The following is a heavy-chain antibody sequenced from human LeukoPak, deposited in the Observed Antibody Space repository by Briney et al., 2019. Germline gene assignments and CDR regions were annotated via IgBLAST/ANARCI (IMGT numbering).Heavy chain of an antibody. V-gene: IGHV4-59*01. CDR1: GGSISSYY. CDR2: IYYSGST. CDR3: ARGLDDARSYYYYMDV. J-gene: IGHJ6*03. Sequence: PSETLSLTCTVSGGSISSYYWSWIRQPPGKGLEWIGYIYYSGSTNYNPSLKSRVTISVDTSKNQFSLKLSSVTAAGTAVYYCARGLDDARSYYYYMDVWGKGATVTVSS. D-gene: IGHD6-6*01.